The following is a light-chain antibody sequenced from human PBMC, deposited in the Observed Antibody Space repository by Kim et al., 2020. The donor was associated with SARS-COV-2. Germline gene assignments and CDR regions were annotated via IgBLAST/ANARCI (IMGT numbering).Light chain of an antibody. CDR1: QRVSSTD. J-gene: IGKJ1*01. CDR2: GAF. CDR3: QQFGHSPHT. V-gene: IGKV3-20*01. Sequence: TPGERATRSGRASQRVSSTDVAWYQQKPGQAPRILIYGAFSRAPGIPDRFSGRGSGTDFTLTISRLEPEDLGVYYCQQFGHSPHTFGQGTKVDIK.